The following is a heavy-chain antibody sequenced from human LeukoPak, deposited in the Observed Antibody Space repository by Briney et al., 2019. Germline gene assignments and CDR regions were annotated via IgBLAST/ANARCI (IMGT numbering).Heavy chain of an antibody. D-gene: IGHD6-19*01. J-gene: IGHJ4*02. CDR1: GGSISSSSYY. CDR2: IYYSGST. CDR3: VGVGSGWFVDY. Sequence: SETLSLTCTVSGGSISSSSYYWGWIRQPPGKGLEWIGSIYYSGSTYYNPSLKSRVTISVDTSKNQFSLKLSSVTAADTAVYYCVGVGSGWFVDYWGQGTLVTVSS. V-gene: IGHV4-39*07.